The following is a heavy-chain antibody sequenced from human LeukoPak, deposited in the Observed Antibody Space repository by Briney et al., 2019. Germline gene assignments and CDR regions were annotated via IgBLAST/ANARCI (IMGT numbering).Heavy chain of an antibody. Sequence: GGSLRLSCAASGFTFSSYSMNWVRQAPGKGLEWVSSISSSSSYIYYADSVKGRFTISRDNAKNSLYLQMNSLRAEDTAVYYCARDAYGSGSSGFDYWGQGTLVTVSS. V-gene: IGHV3-21*01. J-gene: IGHJ4*02. CDR2: ISSSSSYI. CDR1: GFTFSSYS. D-gene: IGHD3-10*01. CDR3: ARDAYGSGSSGFDY.